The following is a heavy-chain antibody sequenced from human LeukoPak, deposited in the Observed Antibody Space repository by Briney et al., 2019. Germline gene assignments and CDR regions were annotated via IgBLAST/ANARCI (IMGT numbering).Heavy chain of an antibody. Sequence: GGSLRLSCAASGFTFSSYSMNRVHQAPGKGLEWVSSISSSSYIYYADSVKGRFTISRDNAKNSLYLQMNSLRAEDTAVYYCARDVEVSTVPTGVWGQGTLVAVSS. CDR2: ISSSSYI. CDR1: GFTFSSYS. J-gene: IGHJ4*02. V-gene: IGHV3-21*01. D-gene: IGHD4-17*01. CDR3: ARDVEVSTVPTGV.